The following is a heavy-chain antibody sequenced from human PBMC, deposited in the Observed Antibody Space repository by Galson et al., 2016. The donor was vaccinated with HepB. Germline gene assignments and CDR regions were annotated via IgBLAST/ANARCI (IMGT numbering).Heavy chain of an antibody. J-gene: IGHJ3*02. V-gene: IGHV1-69*13. CDR2: ILPIPGTA. CDR3: ATHFRDSSGYGALDI. CDR1: GYTFTING. D-gene: IGHD3-22*01. Sequence: SVKVSCKASGYTFTINGISWVRQAPGQGLEWMGGILPIPGTADYTQKFQGRLTLTADESTSTAYLELRNLRSEDTAVYYCATHFRDSSGYGALDIWGQGTLITVSS.